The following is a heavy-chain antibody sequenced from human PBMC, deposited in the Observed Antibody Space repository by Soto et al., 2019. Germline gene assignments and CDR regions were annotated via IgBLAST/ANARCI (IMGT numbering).Heavy chain of an antibody. Sequence: QVQLQQWGAGLLKPSETLSLTCAVYGGSFSGYYWSWIRQPPGKGLEWIGEINHSGSTNYNPSLKSRVPISVATSKNQFSLKLSSVTAADTAVYYCARGDYYDSSGYYYTNWFDPWGQGTLVTVSS. CDR1: GGSFSGYY. J-gene: IGHJ5*02. V-gene: IGHV4-34*01. D-gene: IGHD3-22*01. CDR2: INHSGST. CDR3: ARGDYYDSSGYYYTNWFDP.